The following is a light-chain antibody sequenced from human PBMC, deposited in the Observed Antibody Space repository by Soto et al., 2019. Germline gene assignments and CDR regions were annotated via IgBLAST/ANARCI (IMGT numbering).Light chain of an antibody. CDR1: SSDVGYYNV. Sequence: QSVLTQPASVSGPPGQSITISCTGTSSDVGYYNVVSWYQQHPGKAPKLMIYEGSKRPSGVSNRFSGSKSGNTASLTISGLQAEDEADYYCCSYADSSTYVFGTGTKLTVL. J-gene: IGLJ1*01. CDR3: CSYADSSTYV. CDR2: EGS. V-gene: IGLV2-23*01.